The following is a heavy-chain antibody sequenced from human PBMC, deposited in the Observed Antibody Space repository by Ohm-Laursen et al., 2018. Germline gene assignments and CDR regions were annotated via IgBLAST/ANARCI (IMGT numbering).Heavy chain of an antibody. J-gene: IGHJ1*01. Sequence: SLRLSCTASGFTVSSNYMSWDRQAPGKGLEWVSVIYSGGSTYYADSVKGRFTISRDNSKNTHYLQMNSLSAEDTAVYYCAQTWAEVGPRGEYFQHWGQGTLVTVSS. V-gene: IGHV3-53*01. CDR3: AQTWAEVGPRGEYFQH. D-gene: IGHD3/OR15-3a*01. CDR2: IYSGGST. CDR1: GFTVSSNY.